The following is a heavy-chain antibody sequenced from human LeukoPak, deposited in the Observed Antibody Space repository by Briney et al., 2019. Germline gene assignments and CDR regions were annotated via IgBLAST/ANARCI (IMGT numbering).Heavy chain of an antibody. CDR3: ARDTSVVPAAMLDY. CDR1: GYTFTGYY. D-gene: IGHD2-2*01. CDR2: INPNSGGT. V-gene: IGHV1-2*02. Sequence: ASLKVSCKASGYTFTGYYMHWVRQAPGQGLEWMGWINPNSGGTNYAQKFQGRVTMTRDTSISTAYMELSRLRSDDTAVYYCARDTSVVPAAMLDYWGQGTLVTVSS. J-gene: IGHJ4*02.